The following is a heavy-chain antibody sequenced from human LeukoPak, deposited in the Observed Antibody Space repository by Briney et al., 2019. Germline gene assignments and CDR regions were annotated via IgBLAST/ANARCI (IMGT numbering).Heavy chain of an antibody. CDR1: GFTFSSYS. CDR3: ARAYGGNSF. D-gene: IGHD4-23*01. J-gene: IGHJ4*02. CDR2: ISGSSSYI. V-gene: IGHV3-21*01. Sequence: GGSLRLSCAASGFTFSSYSMNWVRQAPGKGLEWVSSISGSSSYIYYADSVKGRFTISRDNAKNSLYLQMNSLRAEDTAVYYCARAYGGNSFWGQGTLVTVSS.